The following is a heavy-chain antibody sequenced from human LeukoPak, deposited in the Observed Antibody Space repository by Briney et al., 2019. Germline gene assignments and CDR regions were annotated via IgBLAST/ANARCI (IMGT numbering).Heavy chain of an antibody. V-gene: IGHV6-1*01. CDR2: TRYRSTWNT. CDR1: GDSVSSKSVS. J-gene: IGHJ4*02. D-gene: IGHD3-16*01. Sequence: SQTLSLTCAISGDSVSSKSVSWSWMRQSPSRGLEYLRGTRYRSTWNTFYSLSVEGRITINADTSRNEVSLRLSSVTPEDTALYYCVRDFNWAFDYWGQGTLVTVSS. CDR3: VRDFNWAFDY.